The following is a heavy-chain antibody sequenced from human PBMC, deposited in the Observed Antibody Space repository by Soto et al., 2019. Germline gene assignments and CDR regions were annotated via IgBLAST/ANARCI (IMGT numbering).Heavy chain of an antibody. V-gene: IGHV3-23*01. D-gene: IGHD5-18*01. Sequence: GGSLRLSCVASGFTFSSFAMSWVRQAPGKGLEWVSLLSGSGDNTYYADSVKGRFTISRDNSKSTLYLQMNSLRAEDTAIYYCAKDISPGQGYRIFDYWGQGTQVTVSS. CDR2: LSGSGDNT. J-gene: IGHJ4*02. CDR3: AKDISPGQGYRIFDY. CDR1: GFTFSSFA.